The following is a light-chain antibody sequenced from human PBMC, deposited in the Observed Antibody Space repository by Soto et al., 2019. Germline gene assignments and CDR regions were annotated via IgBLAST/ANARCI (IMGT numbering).Light chain of an antibody. CDR1: QSIAPTY. J-gene: IGKJ5*01. V-gene: IGKV3-20*01. CDR2: DIS. Sequence: EVVLTQSPGTLSLSPGERATLSCRASQSIAPTYLAWYQQKPGQAPRLLIYDISTRATGIPDRFSASGSGTDFTLTISGLETEDFGVYYCQQYGYSPITFGQGTRLEIK. CDR3: QQYGYSPIT.